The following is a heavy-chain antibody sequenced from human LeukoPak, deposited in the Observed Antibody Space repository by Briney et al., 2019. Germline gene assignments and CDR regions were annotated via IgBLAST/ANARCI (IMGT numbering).Heavy chain of an antibody. CDR1: GFTFSSYG. J-gene: IGHJ4*02. CDR3: AMTYCSGGRCYSAFDF. CDR2: ISYDGSNK. Sequence: GGSLRLSCAASGFTFSSYGMHWVRQAPGKGLEWVAVISYDGSNKYYADSVKGRFTISRDNSKNTLYLQMNSLRAEDTAVYYCAMTYCSGGRCYSAFDFSGQGTLVTVSS. D-gene: IGHD2-15*01. V-gene: IGHV3-30*03.